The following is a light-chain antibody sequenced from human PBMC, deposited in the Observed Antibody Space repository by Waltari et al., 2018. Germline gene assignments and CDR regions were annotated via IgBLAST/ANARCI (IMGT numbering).Light chain of an antibody. CDR2: GAS. CDR3: QHYNNWPPLT. Sequence: EIVMTQSPVTLSVSPGERATLSCRASQSVSSNLAWYQQKPGQAPRLLIYGASTRATGISARFSGSGSGTEFTLTISSLQSEDFAVYYCQHYNNWPPLTFGGGTKVEIK. CDR1: QSVSSN. V-gene: IGKV3-15*01. J-gene: IGKJ4*01.